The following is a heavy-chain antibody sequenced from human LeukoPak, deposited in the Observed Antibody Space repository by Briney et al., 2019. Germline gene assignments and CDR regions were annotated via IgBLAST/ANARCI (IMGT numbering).Heavy chain of an antibody. D-gene: IGHD2-2*01. V-gene: IGHV4-30-4*08. CDR2: IYYSGST. Sequence: SETLSLTCTVSGGSISSGDYYWSWIRQPPGKGLEWIGYIYYSGSTYYNPSLKSRVTISVDTSKNQFSLKLSSVTAADTAVYYCARDRHIVVVPAAIRDDAFDIWGQGTMVTVSS. CDR1: GGSISSGDYY. J-gene: IGHJ3*02. CDR3: ARDRHIVVVPAAIRDDAFDI.